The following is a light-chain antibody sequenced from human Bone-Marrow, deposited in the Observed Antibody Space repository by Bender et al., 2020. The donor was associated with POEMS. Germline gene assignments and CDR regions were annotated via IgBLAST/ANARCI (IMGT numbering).Light chain of an antibody. Sequence: SYEVTQPPSVSVSPGQTASITCSGDDLGDKYVAWYQQKPGQSPVLVIYQDTKRPSGIPERFSGSNSWNTATLTIGETQPTDEGDYYCQAWDSGSVFFGGGAKLTVL. CDR3: QAWDSGSVF. J-gene: IGLJ2*01. CDR1: DLGDKY. V-gene: IGLV3-1*01. CDR2: QDT.